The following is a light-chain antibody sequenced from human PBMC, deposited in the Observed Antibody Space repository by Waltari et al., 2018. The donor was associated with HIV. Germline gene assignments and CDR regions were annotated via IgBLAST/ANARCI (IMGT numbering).Light chain of an antibody. CDR2: NNT. J-gene: IGLJ2*01. CDR1: SSNIGSKT. CDR3: AAWDGSVNYSPVV. V-gene: IGLV1-44*01. Sequence: QSVLTQPPSVSGTPGQRVTISCSGSSSNIGSKTINWYQQLPGTAPKLLIYNNTQRPPWVPDRFSGSKSGTSASLAISGLQSEDEADYYCAAWDGSVNYSPVVFGGGTKLTVL.